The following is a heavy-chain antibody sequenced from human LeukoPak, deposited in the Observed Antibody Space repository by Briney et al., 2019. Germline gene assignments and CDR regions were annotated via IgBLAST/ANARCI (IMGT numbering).Heavy chain of an antibody. CDR2: INTDGSST. V-gene: IGHV3-74*01. CDR3: ANYYYDRSGYKN. D-gene: IGHD3-22*01. CDR1: GFTFNTYW. J-gene: IGHJ4*02. Sequence: GGSLRLSCAASGFTFNTYWMHWVRQAPGKGLVWVSRINTDGSSTNYADSVKGRFTISRDNSKNTLYLQMNSLRAEDTAVYYCANYYYDRSGYKNWGQGTLVTVSS.